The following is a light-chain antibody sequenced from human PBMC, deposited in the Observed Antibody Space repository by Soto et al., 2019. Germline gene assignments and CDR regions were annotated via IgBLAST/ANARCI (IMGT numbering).Light chain of an antibody. Sequence: DIQMTQSPSTLSASVGDRVTITCRASQSISSWLAWYQQKPGKAPKLLIYAASTLQSGVPSRFSGSGSGPDVTLTISSLQPEDAATYYCQQLSGYPITFGQGTRLEIK. CDR2: AAS. CDR3: QQLSGYPIT. V-gene: IGKV1-5*01. CDR1: QSISSW. J-gene: IGKJ5*01.